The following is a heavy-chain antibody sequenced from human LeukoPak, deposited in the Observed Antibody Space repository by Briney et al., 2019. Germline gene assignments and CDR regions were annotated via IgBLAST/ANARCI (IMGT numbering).Heavy chain of an antibody. CDR2: LSGSGITT. CDR1: GFTFINSA. J-gene: IGHJ4*01. CDR3: AKGIYSSGWSYFDY. D-gene: IGHD6-19*01. Sequence: PGGSLRLSCAASGFTFINSAMSWVRQAPGKGLEWVSTLSGSGITTYYADSVKGRFTISRDNSKNTLYLQMNSLRAEDTAVYYCAKGIYSSGWSYFDYWGHGTLVTVSS. V-gene: IGHV3-23*01.